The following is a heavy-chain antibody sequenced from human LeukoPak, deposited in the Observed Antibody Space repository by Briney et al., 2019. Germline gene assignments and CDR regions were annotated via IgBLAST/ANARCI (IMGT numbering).Heavy chain of an antibody. J-gene: IGHJ5*02. CDR3: ARALSSGYYLNWFDP. V-gene: IGHV4-4*07. D-gene: IGHD3-22*01. CDR2: IYTSGST. CDR1: GGSINDAS. Sequence: PSETLSLTCTVSGGSINDASWNWIRKPPGQGLEWIGRIYTSGSTNYNPSLKSRVTMSVDTSKNQFSLKLSSVTAADTAVYYCARALSSGYYLNWFDPWGQGILVTVSS.